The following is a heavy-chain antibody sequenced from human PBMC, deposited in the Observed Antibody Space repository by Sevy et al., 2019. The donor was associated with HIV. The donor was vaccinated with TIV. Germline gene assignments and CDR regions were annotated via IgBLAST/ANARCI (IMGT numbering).Heavy chain of an antibody. CDR1: GFTFRRYA. CDR3: TRDGGGDYFDY. D-gene: IGHD2-15*01. CDR2: RSYDGGKT. Sequence: GGSLRLSCAASGFTFRRYAMHWVRQAPGQGLESVAVRSYDGGKTYHADSVKGRFTISRDNSENTLYLQMNSLRAEDTAVYYCTRDGGGDYFDYWGLGTLVTVSS. J-gene: IGHJ4*02. V-gene: IGHV3-30*04.